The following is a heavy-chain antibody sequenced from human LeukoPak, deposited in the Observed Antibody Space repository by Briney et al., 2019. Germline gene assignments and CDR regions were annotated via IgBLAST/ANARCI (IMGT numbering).Heavy chain of an antibody. V-gene: IGHV3-7*04. CDR2: INQDGSDK. J-gene: IGHJ4*02. D-gene: IGHD6-19*01. CDR3: ARAQYSSGWYGDY. Sequence: GTSLRLFFGAPGFTFSKYLVSWVRQAPRKGLGWVANINQDGSDKYYADSLKGRFTISRDNAKNSLYLQMNSLRADDTAVYYCARAQYSSGWYGDYWGQGTLVTVSS. CDR1: GFTFSKYL.